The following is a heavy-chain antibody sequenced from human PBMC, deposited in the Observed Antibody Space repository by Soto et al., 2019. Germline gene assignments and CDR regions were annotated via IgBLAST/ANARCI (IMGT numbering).Heavy chain of an antibody. CDR3: ARDQGDILTGSKNWFDP. D-gene: IGHD3-9*01. Sequence: SETLSLTCAVSGGSISSSNWWSWVRQPPGKGLEWIGEIYHSGSTNYNPSLKSRVTISVDKSKNQFSLKLSSVTAADTAVYYCARDQGDILTGSKNWFDPWGQGTLVTVSS. CDR2: IYHSGST. V-gene: IGHV4-4*02. J-gene: IGHJ5*02. CDR1: GGSISSSNW.